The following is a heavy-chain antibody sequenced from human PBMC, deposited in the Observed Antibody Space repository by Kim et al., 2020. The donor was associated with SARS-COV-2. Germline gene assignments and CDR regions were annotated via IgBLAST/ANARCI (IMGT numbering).Heavy chain of an antibody. CDR1: GYSFTNYW. V-gene: IGHV5-51*01. Sequence: GESLKISCKGSGYSFTNYWIGWVRQMPGKGLEWMGIIYPGDSDTRYSPSFQGQFTISADKSISPAYLQWSSLKASDTAMDYCSRHNFGYSSGWYYYYGMDVWGQGTTVTVSS. CDR2: IYPGDSDT. CDR3: SRHNFGYSSGWYYYYGMDV. J-gene: IGHJ6*02. D-gene: IGHD6-19*01.